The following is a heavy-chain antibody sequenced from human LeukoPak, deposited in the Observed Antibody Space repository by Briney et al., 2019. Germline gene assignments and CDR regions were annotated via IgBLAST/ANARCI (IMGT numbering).Heavy chain of an antibody. CDR3: ASGWGSSWYFDY. D-gene: IGHD6-13*01. V-gene: IGHV4-34*01. CDR1: GGSFSGYY. J-gene: IGHJ4*02. CDR2: INHSGST. Sequence: SETLSLTCAVYGGSFSGYYWSWIRQPPGKGLEWIGEINHSGSTNYNPSLKSRVTISVDTSKNQFSLKLSSVTAADTAVYYCASGWGSSWYFDYWGQGTLVTVSS.